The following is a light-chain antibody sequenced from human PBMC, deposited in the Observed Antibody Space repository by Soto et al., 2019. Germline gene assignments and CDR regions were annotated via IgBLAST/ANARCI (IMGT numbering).Light chain of an antibody. Sequence: EIVLTQSPGTLSLSPGERATLSCRASQSVSSNLAWYQQKPGQAPRPVIYGASTRATGIPARFSGSGSGTEFTLTISSLQSEDLAVYYCQQYSSWPRTFGQGTKVDIK. CDR3: QQYSSWPRT. CDR2: GAS. J-gene: IGKJ1*01. CDR1: QSVSSN. V-gene: IGKV3-15*01.